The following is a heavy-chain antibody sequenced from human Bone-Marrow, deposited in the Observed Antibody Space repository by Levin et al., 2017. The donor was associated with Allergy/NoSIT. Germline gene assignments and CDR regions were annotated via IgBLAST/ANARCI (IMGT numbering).Heavy chain of an antibody. J-gene: IGHJ6*02. D-gene: IGHD6-13*01. CDR3: ARVGIAAGTTTILLLDV. CDR2: INHSGST. V-gene: IGHV4-34*01. CDR1: GGSFSGYY. Sequence: PSETLSLTCAVYGGSFSGYYWSWIRQPPGKGLEWIGEINHSGSTNYNPSLKSRVTISVDTSKNQFSLKLSSVTAADTAVYYCARVGIAAGTTTILLLDVWGQGTTVTVSS.